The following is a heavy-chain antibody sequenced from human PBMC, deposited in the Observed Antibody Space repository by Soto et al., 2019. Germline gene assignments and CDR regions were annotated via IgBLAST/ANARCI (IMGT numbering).Heavy chain of an antibody. J-gene: IGHJ4*02. CDR1: GFTFSDYW. Sequence: GGSLRLSCAASGFTFSDYWMHWVRQRPGEGLVWVSGILRGGTLISYAESVKGRFTISRDNAKNTLYLQIDSLRAEDTAVYYCARDGCSGGSCSDYWGQGTLVTVSS. D-gene: IGHD2-15*01. CDR2: ILRGGTLI. CDR3: ARDGCSGGSCSDY. V-gene: IGHV3-74*01.